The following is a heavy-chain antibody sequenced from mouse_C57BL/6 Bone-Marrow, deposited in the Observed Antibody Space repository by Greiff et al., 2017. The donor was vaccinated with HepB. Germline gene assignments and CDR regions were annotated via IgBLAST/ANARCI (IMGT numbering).Heavy chain of an antibody. CDR1: GYTFTDYY. CDR3: ARETLIYYSDY. V-gene: IGHV1-26*01. CDR2: INPNNGGT. J-gene: IGHJ2*01. Sequence: VQLQQSGPELVKPGASVKISCKASGYTFTDYYMNWVKQSHGKSLEWIGDINPNNGGTSYNQKFKGKATLTVDKSSSTAYMELRSLTSEDSAVYYCARETLIYYSDYWGQGTTLTVSS.